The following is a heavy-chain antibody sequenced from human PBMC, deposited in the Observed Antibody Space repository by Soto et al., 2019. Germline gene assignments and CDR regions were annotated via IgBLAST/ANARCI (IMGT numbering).Heavy chain of an antibody. CDR2: ISYDGSNK. V-gene: IGHV3-30-3*01. D-gene: IGHD3-22*01. J-gene: IGHJ1*01. CDR1: GFTFSSYA. CDR3: ARDRGVVITRGFFQH. Sequence: QVQLVESGGGVVQPGRSLRLSCAASGFTFSSYAMHWVRQAPGKGLEWVAVISYDGSNKYYADSVKGRFTISRDNSKNTLYLQMNSLRAEDTAVYYCARDRGVVITRGFFQHWGQGTLVTVSS.